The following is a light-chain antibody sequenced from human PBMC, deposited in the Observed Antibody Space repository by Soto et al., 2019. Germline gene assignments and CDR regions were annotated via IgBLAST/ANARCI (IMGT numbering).Light chain of an antibody. CDR2: GAS. CDR3: QQYKNWWT. V-gene: IGKV3-15*01. Sequence: EIVMTQSPATLSVSPGERATLSCRASQSVSSYLAWYQQKPGQAPRLLIYGASTRATGIPARFSGSGSGTEFTLTISSLQSEDFAVYYCQQYKNWWTFGQGTKVDIK. J-gene: IGKJ1*01. CDR1: QSVSSY.